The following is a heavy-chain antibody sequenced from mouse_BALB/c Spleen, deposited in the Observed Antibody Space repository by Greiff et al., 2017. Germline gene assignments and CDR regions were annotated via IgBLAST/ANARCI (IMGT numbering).Heavy chain of an antibody. J-gene: IGHJ3*01. Sequence: VQLQQPGAELVRPGASVKLSCKASGYTFTSYWINWVKQRPGQGLEWIGNIYPSDSYTNYNQKFKDKATLTVDKSSSTAYMQLSSPTSEDSAVYYCTTDGYYVDYWGQGTLVTVSA. CDR2: IYPSDSYT. CDR3: TTDGYYVDY. D-gene: IGHD2-3*01. V-gene: IGHV1-69*02. CDR1: GYTFTSYW.